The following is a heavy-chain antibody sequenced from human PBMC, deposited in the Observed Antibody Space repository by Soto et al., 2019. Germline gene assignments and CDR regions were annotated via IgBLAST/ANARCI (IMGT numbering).Heavy chain of an antibody. CDR1: GFTVSSNY. CDR2: IYSGGST. V-gene: IGHV3-66*01. J-gene: IGHJ6*02. CDR3: AKDIYYGDYSYYYGMDV. D-gene: IGHD4-17*01. Sequence: PGGSLRLSCAASGFTVSSNYMSWVRQAPGKGLEWVSVIYSGGSTYYADSVKGRFTISRDNSKNTLYLQMNSLRAEDTALYYCAKDIYYGDYSYYYGMDVWGQGTTVTVSS.